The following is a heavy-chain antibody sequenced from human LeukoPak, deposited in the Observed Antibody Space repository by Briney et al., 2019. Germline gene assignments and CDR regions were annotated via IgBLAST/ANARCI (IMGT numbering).Heavy chain of an antibody. CDR2: IKSRTDGGTT. Sequence: GGSLRLSCAASGFTFSNAWMSWVRQAPGKGLEWVGRIKSRTDGGTTDYAAPVKGRFSISRDDSKNTLYLQMNSLKTEDTAVYYCSTVDLRYYFDYWGQGTVVTVSS. D-gene: IGHD3-3*01. CDR3: STVDLRYYFDY. CDR1: GFTFSNAW. V-gene: IGHV3-15*01. J-gene: IGHJ4*02.